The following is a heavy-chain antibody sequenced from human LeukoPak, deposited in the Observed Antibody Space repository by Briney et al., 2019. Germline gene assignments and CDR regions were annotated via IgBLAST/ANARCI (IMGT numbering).Heavy chain of an antibody. D-gene: IGHD6-19*01. J-gene: IGHJ5*02. CDR1: GGSFSGYY. V-gene: IGHV4-34*01. Sequence: SETLSLTCAVYGGSFSGYYWSWIRQPPGKGLEWIGEINHSGSTNYNPSLKSRVTISVDTSKNQFSLKLSSVTAADTAVYYCARKIYSSGWYFREYNWFDPWGQGTLVTVSS. CDR3: ARKIYSSGWYFREYNWFDP. CDR2: INHSGST.